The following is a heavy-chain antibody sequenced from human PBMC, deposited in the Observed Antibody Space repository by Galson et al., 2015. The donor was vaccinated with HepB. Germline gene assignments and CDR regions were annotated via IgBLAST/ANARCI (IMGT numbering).Heavy chain of an antibody. CDR2: INHSGST. J-gene: IGHJ3*02. D-gene: IGHD1-1*01. V-gene: IGHV4-34*01. CDR1: GGSFSGYY. CDR3: ARDRVSLDRCAFDI. Sequence: LSLTCAVYGGSFSGYYWSLIRQSPGKGLEWIGEINHSGSTNYNPSLKSRVTISVDTSKNQFSLKLSSVTAADTAVYYCARDRVSLDRCAFDIWGQGTMVTVSS.